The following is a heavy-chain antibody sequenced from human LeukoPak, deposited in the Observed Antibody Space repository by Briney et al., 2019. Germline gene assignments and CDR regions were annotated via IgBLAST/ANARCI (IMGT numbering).Heavy chain of an antibody. CDR1: GFTFSSYA. CDR2: ISGSGGST. CDR3: AKSQASKAARNGAFDY. D-gene: IGHD6-6*01. J-gene: IGHJ4*02. V-gene: IGHV3-23*01. Sequence: GGSLRLSCAASGFTFSSYAMSWVRQAPGKGLEWVSAISGSGGSTYYADSVKGRFTISGDNSKNTLYLQMNSLRAEDTAVYYCAKSQASKAARNGAFDYWGQGTLVTVSS.